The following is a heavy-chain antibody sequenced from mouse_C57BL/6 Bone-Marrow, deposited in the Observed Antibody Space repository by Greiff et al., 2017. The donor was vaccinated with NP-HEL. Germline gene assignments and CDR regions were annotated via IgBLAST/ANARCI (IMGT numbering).Heavy chain of an antibody. Sequence: QVTLKECGPGILQPSQTLSLTCSFSGFSLSTFGMGVGWIRQPSGKGLEWLAHIWWDDDKYYNPALKSRLTISKDTSKNQVFLKIANVDTADTATYYGARVITTAVATRGYFDVWGTGTTVTVSS. V-gene: IGHV8-8*01. J-gene: IGHJ1*03. D-gene: IGHD1-1*01. CDR1: GFSLSTFGMG. CDR2: IWWDDDK. CDR3: ARVITTAVATRGYFDV.